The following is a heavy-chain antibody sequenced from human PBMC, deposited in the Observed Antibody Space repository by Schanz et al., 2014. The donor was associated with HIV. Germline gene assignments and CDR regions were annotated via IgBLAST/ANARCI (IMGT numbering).Heavy chain of an antibody. J-gene: IGHJ3*02. D-gene: IGHD6-19*01. CDR3: ARSPDWAGTDAFDI. CDR2: ISYDGSDK. V-gene: IGHV3-33*05. Sequence: QVQLVESGGGVVQPGRSLRLSCAASGFTFSSYGMHWVRQAPGKGLEWVAVISYDGSDKYYADSVKGRFTISRDNPKTTLYLQMNSLRAEDTAIYYCARSPDWAGTDAFDIWGQGTMVTVSS. CDR1: GFTFSSYG.